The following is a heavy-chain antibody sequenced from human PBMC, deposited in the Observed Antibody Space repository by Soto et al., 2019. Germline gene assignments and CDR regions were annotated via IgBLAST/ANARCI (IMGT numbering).Heavy chain of an antibody. CDR1: GFTFSSYA. J-gene: IGHJ4*02. Sequence: HPGGSLRLSCAASGFTFSSYAMSWVRQAPGKGLEWVSAISGSGGSTYYADSVKGRFTISRDNSKNTLYLQMNSLRAEDTAVYYCAKDALALGIAAAGTYFDYWGQGTLVTVSS. V-gene: IGHV3-23*01. CDR3: AKDALALGIAAAGTYFDY. CDR2: ISGSGGST. D-gene: IGHD6-13*01.